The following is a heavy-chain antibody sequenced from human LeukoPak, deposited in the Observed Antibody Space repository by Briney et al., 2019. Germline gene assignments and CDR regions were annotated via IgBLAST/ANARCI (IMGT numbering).Heavy chain of an antibody. CDR3: ASDLK. CDR2: IYYTGTT. CDR1: GGSISSSTYH. Sequence: PSETLSLTCTVSGGSISSSTYHWAWIRQPPGKGLEWMGSIYYTGTTYYNPSLKSRVTLSVDTSKNQSSLKVNSVTAADTAVYYCASDLKWGQGTLVIVSS. J-gene: IGHJ4*02. V-gene: IGHV4-39*01.